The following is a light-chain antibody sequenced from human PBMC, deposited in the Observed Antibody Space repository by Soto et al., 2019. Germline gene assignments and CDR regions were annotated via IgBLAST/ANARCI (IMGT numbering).Light chain of an antibody. CDR1: QSLTNSR. CDR3: QQWSSSPRT. Sequence: IVLTQSPGTLSLSPAEGATLSCRASQSLTNSRLAWYQQKPGQPPKVLIYGGSNRATGIPDRFSGSGSGTDFTLTISRLEPEDFDVYYCQQWSSSPRTFGQGDNVDLK. J-gene: IGKJ2*01. CDR2: GGS. V-gene: IGKV3-20*01.